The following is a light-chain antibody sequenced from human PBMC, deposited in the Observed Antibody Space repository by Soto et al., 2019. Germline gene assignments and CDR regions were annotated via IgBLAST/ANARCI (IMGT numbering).Light chain of an antibody. V-gene: IGKV3-15*01. J-gene: IGKJ1*01. CDR1: QFISNS. CDR3: QQASNWPRT. Sequence: EIVMTQSPATLSVSPGERVTLSCRASQFISNSLAWYQQRPGQPPRLLIYGASTRAAGISARLSRSGYGTEFTLTISSVQSEEFAVYYCQQASNWPRTFGKGTKVDIK. CDR2: GAS.